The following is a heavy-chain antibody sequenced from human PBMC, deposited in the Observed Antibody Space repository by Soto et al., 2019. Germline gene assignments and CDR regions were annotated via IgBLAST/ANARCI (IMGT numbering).Heavy chain of an antibody. CDR3: ARDQRDWGVFGDP. CDR1: GFTFSSYS. D-gene: IGHD3-16*01. J-gene: IGHJ5*02. V-gene: IGHV3-21*01. CDR2: ISSSSSYI. Sequence: EVQLVESGGGLVKPGGSLRLSCAASGFTFSSYSMNWVRQAPGKGLEWVSSISSSSSYIYYADSVKGRFTISRDNAKSSLYLQMNSLRAEDTAVYYCARDQRDWGVFGDPWGQGTLVTVSS.